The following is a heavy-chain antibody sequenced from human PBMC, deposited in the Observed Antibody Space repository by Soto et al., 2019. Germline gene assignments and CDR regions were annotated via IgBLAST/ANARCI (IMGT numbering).Heavy chain of an antibody. D-gene: IGHD3-16*01. CDR2: MFHGGTT. V-gene: IGHV4-59*01. Sequence: PSGTLSITFTVSGSLACYYGGWVRQHPGKRLEWIGYMFHGGTTKYNPSLKSRVTLSLDTSKSQFSLSLTSVTAADTALYYCARERKGFGYIEYWGQGAPVTGSS. J-gene: IGHJ4*02. CDR3: ARERKGFGYIEY. CDR1: GSLACYY.